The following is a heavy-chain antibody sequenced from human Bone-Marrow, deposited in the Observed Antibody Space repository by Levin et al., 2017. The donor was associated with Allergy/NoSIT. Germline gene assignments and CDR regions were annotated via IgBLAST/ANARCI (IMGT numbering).Heavy chain of an antibody. Sequence: GASVKVSCKTSGGRFSNNAISWVRQARGQGLEWMGEIVPLVDSPKYAQKFQARVTIIAEENTSTVYMEMSSLKSDDTAGYYCARTTPVLYAPDHFYGLDVWGQGTTVIVSS. CDR1: GGRFSNNA. CDR2: IVPLVDSP. V-gene: IGHV1-69*13. CDR3: ARTTPVLYAPDHFYGLDV. J-gene: IGHJ6*02. D-gene: IGHD1-14*01.